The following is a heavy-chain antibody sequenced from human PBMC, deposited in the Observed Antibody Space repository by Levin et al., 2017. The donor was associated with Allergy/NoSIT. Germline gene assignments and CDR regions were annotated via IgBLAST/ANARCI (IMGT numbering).Heavy chain of an antibody. D-gene: IGHD5-24*01. V-gene: IGHV1-69*04. J-gene: IGHJ4*02. Sequence: SVKVSCKASGGTFSSYAISWVRQAPGQGLEWMGRIIPILGIANYAQKFQGRVTITADKSTSTAYMELSSLRSEDTAVYYCARDGYNFSFDYWGQGTLVTVSS. CDR3: ARDGYNFSFDY. CDR2: IIPILGIA. CDR1: GGTFSSYA.